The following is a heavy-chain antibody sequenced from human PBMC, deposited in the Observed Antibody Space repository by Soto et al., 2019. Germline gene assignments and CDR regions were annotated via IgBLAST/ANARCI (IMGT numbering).Heavy chain of an antibody. V-gene: IGHV3-11*01. J-gene: IGHJ3*02. Sequence: VQLVESGGGLVQPVGSLRLSCAASGFTFSDYYMSWIRQAPGKGLEWVSYISSSGSTIYYADSVKGRFTISRDNAKNSLYLQMNSLRAEDTAVYDCASGSIFGVVIISHAFDIWGQGTMVTVSS. CDR2: ISSSGSTI. D-gene: IGHD3-3*01. CDR1: GFTFSDYY. CDR3: ASGSIFGVVIISHAFDI.